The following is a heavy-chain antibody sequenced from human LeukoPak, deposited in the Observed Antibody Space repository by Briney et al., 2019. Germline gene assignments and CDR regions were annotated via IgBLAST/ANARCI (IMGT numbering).Heavy chain of an antibody. CDR2: ISGSGGST. D-gene: IGHD1-1*01. CDR3: AREGRMVHWAFDI. V-gene: IGHV3-23*01. CDR1: GFTFSSYA. J-gene: IGHJ3*02. Sequence: PGGSLRLSCAASGFTFSSYAMSWVRQAPGKGLEWVSAISGSGGSTYYADSVKGRFTISRDNSKNTLYPQMNSLRAEDTAVYYCAREGRMVHWAFDIWGQGTMVTVSS.